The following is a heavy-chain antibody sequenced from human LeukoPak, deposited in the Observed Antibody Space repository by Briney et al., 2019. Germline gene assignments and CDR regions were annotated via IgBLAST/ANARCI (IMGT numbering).Heavy chain of an antibody. D-gene: IGHD3-22*01. V-gene: IGHV3-7*02. CDR3: ARQGRVTMIVVVISNFDY. J-gene: IGHJ4*02. CDR2: VKQDGIEK. CDR1: GFTFSNYW. Sequence: GGSLRLSCAASGFTFSNYWMSWVRQAPGKGPEWVGNVKQDGIEKNYVDSVKGRFTISRDNAKNSLYLQMNSLRAEDTAVYYCARQGRVTMIVVVISNFDYWGQGTLVTVSS.